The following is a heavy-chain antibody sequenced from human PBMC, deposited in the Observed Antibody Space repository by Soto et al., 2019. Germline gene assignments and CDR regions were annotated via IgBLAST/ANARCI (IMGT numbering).Heavy chain of an antibody. CDR3: ASYHLNSYYYGMDV. CDR2: ISAYNGNT. V-gene: IGHV1-18*03. J-gene: IGHJ6*02. CDR1: GYTFTSYG. Sequence: QVQLVQSGAAVKKPGASVKVSCKASGYTFTSYGFSWVRQAPGQGLEWMGWISAYNGNTNYAQKLQGRVTMTTDTLTSTAYTKPRSLRSDDMAVYYCASYHLNSYYYGMDVWGQGTTVTVSS.